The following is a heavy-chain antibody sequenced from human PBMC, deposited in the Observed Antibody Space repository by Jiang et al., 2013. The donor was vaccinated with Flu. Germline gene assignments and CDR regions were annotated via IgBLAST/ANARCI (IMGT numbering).Heavy chain of an antibody. CDR3: AHVGNRIPY. D-gene: IGHD1-1*01. J-gene: IGHJ4*02. CDR2: YWDDDK. V-gene: IGHV2-5*02. Sequence: YWDDDKRYSPSLKSRLTITKDTSKNQVVLTMTNMDPVDTATYYCAHVGNRIPYWGQGTLVTVSS.